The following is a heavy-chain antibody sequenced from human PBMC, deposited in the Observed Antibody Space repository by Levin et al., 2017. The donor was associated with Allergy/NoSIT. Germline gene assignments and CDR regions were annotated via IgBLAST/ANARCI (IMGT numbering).Heavy chain of an antibody. V-gene: IGHV2-70*11. D-gene: IGHD6-19*01. CDR3: ARIISGSGWEHDS. J-gene: IGHJ4*02. CDR2: IDWDDDK. Sequence: VSGPTLVKPTQTLTLTCTFSGFSLNTGGMCVSWVRQPPGKALEWLARIDWDDDKYYTPSLKTRLTISKDTSKNQVVLTMTNMDPVDTATYFCARIISGSGWEHDSWGQGTLVTVSS. CDR1: GFSLNTGGMC.